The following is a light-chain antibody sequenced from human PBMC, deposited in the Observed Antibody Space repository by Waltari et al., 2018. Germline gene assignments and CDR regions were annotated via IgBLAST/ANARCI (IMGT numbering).Light chain of an antibody. CDR3: QQYNIYSYT. Sequence: DIQMTQSPSTLSASVGDRVTITCRASQSIGSWLAWYQQKPGKAPKLLIYRALSLEGGVPSRFSCSGSGTEFSLTISSLQPDDFATYYFQQYNIYSYTFGQGTKLEIK. V-gene: IGKV1-5*03. J-gene: IGKJ2*01. CDR1: QSIGSW. CDR2: RAL.